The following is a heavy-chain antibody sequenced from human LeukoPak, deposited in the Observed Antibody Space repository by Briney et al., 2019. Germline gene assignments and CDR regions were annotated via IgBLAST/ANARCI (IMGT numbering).Heavy chain of an antibody. V-gene: IGHV3-21*01. Sequence: GGSLRLSCAASGYTFSTYNMNWVRQAPGKGLEWVSSISSSSNYIYYADSVKGRFTISRDNAKNSLYLQMNSLRAEDTDVYYCARDVGASAPEAFDIWGQGTMVPVSS. CDR1: GYTFSTYN. J-gene: IGHJ3*02. CDR2: ISSSSNYI. D-gene: IGHD1-26*01. CDR3: ARDVGASAPEAFDI.